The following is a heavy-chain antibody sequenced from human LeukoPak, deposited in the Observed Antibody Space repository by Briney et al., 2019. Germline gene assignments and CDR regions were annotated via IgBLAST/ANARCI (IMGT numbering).Heavy chain of an antibody. CDR3: ARAIPYDFWSGYSLGYYYYGMDV. Sequence: GGSLRLSCAASGFTFSSYAMHWVRQAPGKGLEWVAVISYDGSNKYYADSVKGRFTISRDNSKNTLYLQTNSLRAEDTAVYYCARAIPYDFWSGYSLGYYYYGMDVWGQGTTVTVSS. CDR1: GFTFSSYA. J-gene: IGHJ6*02. CDR2: ISYDGSNK. V-gene: IGHV3-30-3*01. D-gene: IGHD3-3*01.